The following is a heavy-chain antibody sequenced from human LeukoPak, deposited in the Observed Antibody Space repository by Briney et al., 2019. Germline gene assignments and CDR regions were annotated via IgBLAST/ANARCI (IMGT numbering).Heavy chain of an antibody. CDR1: GFTFSGYD. Sequence: GGSLRLSCAASGFTFSGYDMHWVRQGTGKGLEWVSGIGTAGDTYYPGSVKGRFTISRENAKNSLYLQMNSLRAEDTAVYYCARDPIAAAGTWGYWGQGTLVTVSS. J-gene: IGHJ4*02. CDR3: ARDPIAAAGTWGY. D-gene: IGHD6-13*01. CDR2: IGTAGDT. V-gene: IGHV3-13*04.